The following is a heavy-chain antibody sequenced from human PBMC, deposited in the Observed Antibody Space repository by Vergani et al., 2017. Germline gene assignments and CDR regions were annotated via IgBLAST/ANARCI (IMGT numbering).Heavy chain of an antibody. J-gene: IGHJ2*01. CDR2: IYTSGRT. CDR1: GGSISSGSYY. CDR3: ARDLMAYYYGRSGTTLYWYFDL. D-gene: IGHD3-22*01. Sequence: QVQLQESGPGLVKPSQTLSLTCTVSGGSISSGSYYWSWIRQPAGKGLEWIGRIYTSGRTNYNLSLKSLVTISVDTPQNLFSLKLSSVTAADTAVYYCARDLMAYYYGRSGTTLYWYFDLWGRGTLVTVSS. V-gene: IGHV4-61*02.